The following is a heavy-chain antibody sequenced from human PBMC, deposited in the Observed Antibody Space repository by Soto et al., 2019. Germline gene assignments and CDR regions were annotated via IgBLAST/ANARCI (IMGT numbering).Heavy chain of an antibody. Sequence: EVQLVESGGGLVRPGGSLSLSCAASGFRFRDYWMHWVRQPPGGGLVWVSRVTPDGSSKDYADSVQGRFTISRDNANNMVYLQMDNLRVEDTAVYYYTTLSTAVYYFAFDIWGLGTMVTVSS. J-gene: IGHJ3*02. V-gene: IGHV3-74*01. CDR3: TTLSTAVYYFAFDI. D-gene: IGHD1-20*01. CDR1: GFRFRDYW. CDR2: VTPDGSSK.